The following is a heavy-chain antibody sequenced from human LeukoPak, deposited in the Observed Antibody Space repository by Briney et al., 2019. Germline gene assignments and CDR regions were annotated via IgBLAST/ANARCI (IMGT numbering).Heavy chain of an antibody. CDR1: GGSISSSSYY. Sequence: SETLSLTCTVSGGSISSSSYYWGWIRQPPGKGLEWIGSIYYSGSTYYNPSLKSRVTISVDTSKNQFSLKLSSVTAADTAVYYCARVALWFGEGAFDIWGQGTMVTVSS. V-gene: IGHV4-39*07. CDR2: IYYSGST. D-gene: IGHD3-10*01. CDR3: ARVALWFGEGAFDI. J-gene: IGHJ3*02.